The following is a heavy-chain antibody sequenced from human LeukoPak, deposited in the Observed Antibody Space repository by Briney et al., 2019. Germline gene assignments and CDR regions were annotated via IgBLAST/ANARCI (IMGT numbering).Heavy chain of an antibody. D-gene: IGHD6-6*01. V-gene: IGHV4-34*01. CDR3: ASNRYSSSVSDY. CDR1: GGSFSGYY. CDR2: INHSGST. Sequence: SETLSLTCAVYGGSFSGYYWSWIRQPPGKGLEWIGEINHSGSTNYNPSLKSRVTISVDTSKNQFSLKPSSVTAADTAVYYCASNRYSSSVSDYWGQGTLVTVSS. J-gene: IGHJ4*02.